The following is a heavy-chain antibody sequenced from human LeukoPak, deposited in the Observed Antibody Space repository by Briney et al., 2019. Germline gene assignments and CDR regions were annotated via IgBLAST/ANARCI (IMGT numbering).Heavy chain of an antibody. D-gene: IGHD6-13*01. CDR1: GFIFSGAW. J-gene: IGHJ4*02. CDR2: IKEDGSEK. V-gene: IGHV3-7*01. CDR3: ARIMNSSPDY. Sequence: GGSLRLSCAASGFIFSGAWMSWVRQAPGKGLEWVANIKEDGSEKHYVDSVNGRFTISRDNAKNSVYLQMNSLRAEDTAVYYCARIMNSSPDYWGQGTLVTVSS.